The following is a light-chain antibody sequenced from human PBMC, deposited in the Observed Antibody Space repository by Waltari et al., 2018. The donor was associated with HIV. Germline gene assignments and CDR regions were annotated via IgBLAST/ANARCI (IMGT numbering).Light chain of an antibody. J-gene: IGKJ4*01. CDR3: QSYNSPPCT. CDR1: HSVASNY. CDR2: GAS. Sequence: IVLWQSPGTLSLSPGERSTLPARARHSVASNYFAWSQQQPGQAPRLLIYGASSRATVIPYSFTGGESGTDFTLSIRRLCPEDFALCDCQSYNSPPCTLGRGNRVEIK. V-gene: IGKV3-20*01.